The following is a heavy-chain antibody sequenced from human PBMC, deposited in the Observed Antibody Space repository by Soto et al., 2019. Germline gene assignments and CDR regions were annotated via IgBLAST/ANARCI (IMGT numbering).Heavy chain of an antibody. CDR3: ARSDCSGGSCNPTFDY. CDR1: GGTFSSYA. J-gene: IGHJ4*02. Sequence: QVQLVQSGAAVKKPGSSVKVSCKASGGTFSSYAISWVRQAPGQGLEWMGGIIPIFGTANYAQKFQGRVTITADESTSTAYMELSSLRSEDTAVYYCARSDCSGGSCNPTFDYWGQGTLVTVSS. V-gene: IGHV1-69*12. D-gene: IGHD2-15*01. CDR2: IIPIFGTA.